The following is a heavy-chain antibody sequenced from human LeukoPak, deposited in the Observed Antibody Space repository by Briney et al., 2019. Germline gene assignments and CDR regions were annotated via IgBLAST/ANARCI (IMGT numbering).Heavy chain of an antibody. Sequence: ASVKVSCKASGYTFTSYYIHWVRQAPGQGLEWMGIINPSGGSTTYAQKFQGRATMTRDMSTRTLYMELSSLRSEDTAFYYCARVGDYSPRGWFDPWGQGTLVTVSS. CDR3: ARVGDYSPRGWFDP. CDR2: INPSGGST. V-gene: IGHV1-46*01. J-gene: IGHJ5*02. CDR1: GYTFTSYY. D-gene: IGHD4-11*01.